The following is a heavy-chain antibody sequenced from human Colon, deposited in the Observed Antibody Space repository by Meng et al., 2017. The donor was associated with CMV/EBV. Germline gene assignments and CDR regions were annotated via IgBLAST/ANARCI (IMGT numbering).Heavy chain of an antibody. CDR3: VRGDGSRHASRLLDY. Sequence: GSLRLSCAASGFIFSEYWMSWVRQAPGHGLEWVANIRQDGGDIYYVDSVKGRFTISRDNAQNLLYLQINSLRVEDTAVYHCVRGDGSRHASRLLDYWGQGTLVTVS. V-gene: IGHV3-7*01. D-gene: IGHD2-15*01. J-gene: IGHJ4*02. CDR2: IRQDGGDI. CDR1: GFIFSEYW.